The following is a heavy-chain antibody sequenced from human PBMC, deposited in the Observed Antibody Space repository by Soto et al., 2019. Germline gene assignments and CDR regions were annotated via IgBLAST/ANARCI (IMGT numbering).Heavy chain of an antibody. CDR2: ITSSSSYI. CDR3: AREQHLRATFDI. Sequence: GGSLRLSCXASGFTFSSYTMNWVRQAPGKGLEWVSSITSSSSYIYYADSVKGRFTISRDNAKNSLYLQMNSLRAEDTAVYYCAREQHLRATFDIWGQGTMVTVSS. J-gene: IGHJ3*02. CDR1: GFTFSSYT. V-gene: IGHV3-21*01. D-gene: IGHD1-1*01.